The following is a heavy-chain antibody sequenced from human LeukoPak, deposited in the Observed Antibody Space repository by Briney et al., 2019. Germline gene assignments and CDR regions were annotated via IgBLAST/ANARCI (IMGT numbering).Heavy chain of an antibody. CDR2: ISSSSNYI. CDR3: ARRIVGPSSGGDY. CDR1: RFTFNSYT. D-gene: IGHD1-26*01. Sequence: GGSLRLSCAAPRFTFNSYTMNWVRQAPGKGLEWVSSISSSSNYIYYADSVKGRFTISRDNAKNSLYLQMKSLRAEDTAVYYCARRIVGPSSGGDYWGQGTPVTVSS. V-gene: IGHV3-21*01. J-gene: IGHJ4*02.